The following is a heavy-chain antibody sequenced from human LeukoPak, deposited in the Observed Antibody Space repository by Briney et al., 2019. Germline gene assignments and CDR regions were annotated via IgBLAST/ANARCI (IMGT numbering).Heavy chain of an antibody. CDR3: AKVGIALVEGDYHYFDY. CDR1: GFTFSSYA. J-gene: IGHJ4*02. D-gene: IGHD6-13*01. Sequence: GSLRLSCAASGFTFSSYAMSWVRQAPGKGLEWVSAISGGGGSTYYADSVRGRFTISRDNSKNTLYLQMNSLRAEDTAVYYCAKVGIALVEGDYHYFDYWGQGTLVTVSS. CDR2: ISGGGGST. V-gene: IGHV3-23*01.